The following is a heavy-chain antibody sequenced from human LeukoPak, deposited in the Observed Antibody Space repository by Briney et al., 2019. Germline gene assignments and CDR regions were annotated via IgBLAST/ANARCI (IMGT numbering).Heavy chain of an antibody. Sequence: ASVTVSCTASGYTFTSYGISWVRQAPGQGLEWMGWISAYNCNTNYAQKLQGRVTMTTDTSTSTAYMELRSLRSDDTAVYYCAREVWFGEKTTYYFDYWGQGTLVTVSS. CDR2: ISAYNCNT. CDR1: GYTFTSYG. CDR3: AREVWFGEKTTYYFDY. J-gene: IGHJ4*02. V-gene: IGHV1-18*01. D-gene: IGHD3-10*01.